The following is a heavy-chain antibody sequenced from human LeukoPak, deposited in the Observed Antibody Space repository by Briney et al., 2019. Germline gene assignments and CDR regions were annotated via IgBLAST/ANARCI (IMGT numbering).Heavy chain of an antibody. V-gene: IGHV4-59*01. Sequence: PSETLSLTCTVSGGSISSNYWSWVRQPPGKGLEWIGYIYYSGSTNYNPSLKSRVTISVDTSKNQFSLKLSAVTAADTAVYYCARGGYGSSSHNWFDPWGQGTLVTVSS. CDR1: GGSISSNY. CDR2: IYYSGST. D-gene: IGHD2-2*01. CDR3: ARGGYGSSSHNWFDP. J-gene: IGHJ5*02.